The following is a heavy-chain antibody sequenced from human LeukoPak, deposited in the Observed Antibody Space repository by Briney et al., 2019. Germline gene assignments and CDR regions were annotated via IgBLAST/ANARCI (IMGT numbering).Heavy chain of an antibody. V-gene: IGHV4-59*12. CDR1: GGSISSYY. Sequence: SETLSLTCTVSGGSISSYYWSWIRQPPGKGLEWIGYIYYSGRTNYNPSLKRRVTISLDTSKNQFSLKLSSVTAADTAVYYCARLPQLRYFDWSKNTNWGQGTLVTVSS. J-gene: IGHJ4*02. D-gene: IGHD3-9*01. CDR2: IYYSGRT. CDR3: ARLPQLRYFDWSKNTN.